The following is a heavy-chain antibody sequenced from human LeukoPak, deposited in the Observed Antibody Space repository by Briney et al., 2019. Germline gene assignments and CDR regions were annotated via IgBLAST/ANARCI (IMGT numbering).Heavy chain of an antibody. J-gene: IGHJ4*02. CDR2: IYSGGAT. D-gene: IGHD1-26*01. CDR1: GFTVSANY. CDR3: GRDLGGRPGY. Sequence: PGGSLRLSCAASGFTVSANYMSWVRQAPGKGLEWVSVIYSGGATYYADSVKGRFSISRDNAKNTLYLQMNSLRAEDTAVYYCGRDLGGRPGYWGQGTLVTVSS. V-gene: IGHV3-53*01.